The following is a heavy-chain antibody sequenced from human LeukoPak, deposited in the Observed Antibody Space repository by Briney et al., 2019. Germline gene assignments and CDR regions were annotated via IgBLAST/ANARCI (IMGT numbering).Heavy chain of an antibody. CDR1: GGTFTNYY. CDR3: ARETDIAAAANYFDY. CDR2: INHSGGGT. Sequence: GASVKVSCKASGGTFTNYYIHWVRQAPGQRLEWMGIINHSGGGTNYAQKFQGRVTMTRDMSTSTVYMELSSLRSEDTAVYYCARETDIAAAANYFDYWGQGTLVTVSS. V-gene: IGHV1-46*01. J-gene: IGHJ4*02. D-gene: IGHD6-13*01.